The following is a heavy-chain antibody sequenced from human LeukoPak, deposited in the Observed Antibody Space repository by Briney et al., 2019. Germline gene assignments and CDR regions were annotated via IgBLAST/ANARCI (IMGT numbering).Heavy chain of an antibody. Sequence: GGSLRLSCAASGFTFNTYWMTWVRQAPGKGLEWVANIKHDGSEKNYADSVKGRLTISRDNAKNSLYLQMNSLRAEDTAVYYCARDKIEAAVSGSLFDHWGQGTLVTVSS. D-gene: IGHD6-13*01. CDR1: GFTFNTYW. CDR3: ARDKIEAAVSGSLFDH. J-gene: IGHJ5*02. CDR2: IKHDGSEK. V-gene: IGHV3-7*01.